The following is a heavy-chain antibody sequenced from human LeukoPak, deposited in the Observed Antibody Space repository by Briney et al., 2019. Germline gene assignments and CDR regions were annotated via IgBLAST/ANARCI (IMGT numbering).Heavy chain of an antibody. V-gene: IGHV4-39*07. CDR1: GGSISSSSYY. D-gene: IGHD3-22*01. Sequence: KPSETLSLTCTVSGGSISSSSYYWGWIRQPLGKGLEWIGSIYYSGSTYYNPSLKSRVTISVDTSKNQFSLKLSSVTAADTAVYYCARDYYDSSGYYSPAFDYWGQGTLVTVSS. CDR2: IYYSGST. J-gene: IGHJ4*02. CDR3: ARDYYDSSGYYSPAFDY.